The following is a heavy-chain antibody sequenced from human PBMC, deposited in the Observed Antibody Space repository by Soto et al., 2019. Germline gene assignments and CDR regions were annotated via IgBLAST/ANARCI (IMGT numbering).Heavy chain of an antibody. CDR1: EFTFSSYA. CDR3: AKDRVIVVVAAEAFDY. V-gene: IGHV3-23*01. D-gene: IGHD2-15*01. Sequence: VQLLESGGGLVQPGGSLRLSCAASEFTFSSYAMSWVRQAPGKGLEWVSAISGSGGITYYAASVKGRFTISRDNSKNTLYLQMNSLRAEDTAVYYCAKDRVIVVVAAEAFDYWGQGTLVTVSS. CDR2: ISGSGGIT. J-gene: IGHJ4*02.